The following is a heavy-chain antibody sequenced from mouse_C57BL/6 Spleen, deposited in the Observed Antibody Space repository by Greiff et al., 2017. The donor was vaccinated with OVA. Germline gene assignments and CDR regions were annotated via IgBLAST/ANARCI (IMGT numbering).Heavy chain of an antibody. CDR3: ARDDYDGYCDV. CDR2: ISYDGSN. Sequence: EVKLEESGPGLVKPSQSLSLTCSVTGYSITSGYYWNWIRQFPGNKLEWMGYISYDGSNNYNPSLKNRISITRDTSKNQFFLKLNSVTTEDTATYYCARDDYDGYCDVWGTGTTVTVSS. CDR1: GYSITSGYY. J-gene: IGHJ1*03. V-gene: IGHV3-6*01. D-gene: IGHD2-4*01.